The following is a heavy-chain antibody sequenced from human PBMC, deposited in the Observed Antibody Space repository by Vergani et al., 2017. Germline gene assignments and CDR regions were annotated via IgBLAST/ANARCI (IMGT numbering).Heavy chain of an antibody. D-gene: IGHD1-20*01. CDR3: ARAYERYDWFNY. J-gene: IGHJ4*01. CDR1: GFIFSTYA. CDR2: ISASGAST. Sequence: EVQLLESGGDLVQPGGSLRLSCTASGFIFSTYAMSWVRQAPGKGLECVSGISASGASTYYADSVKGRVTNSRDNSKNTLYLQMYSLRVEDTAVYYCARAYERYDWFNYWGQRTLVTVSS. V-gene: IGHV3-23*01.